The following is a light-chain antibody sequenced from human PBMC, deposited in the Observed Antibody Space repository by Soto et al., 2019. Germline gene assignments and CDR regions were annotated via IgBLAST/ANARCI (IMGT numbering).Light chain of an antibody. V-gene: IGKV3-15*01. CDR2: GAS. CDR1: QRVSSN. J-gene: IGKJ1*01. Sequence: EIVMTQSPATLSVSPGEKATLSCRASQRVSSNLAWYQQKPGQAPRLLIYGASTRATGIPARFSGSGSGTDFTLTISSLQSEDFPVYYCQQYNNWPRTFGQGAKFEIE. CDR3: QQYNNWPRT.